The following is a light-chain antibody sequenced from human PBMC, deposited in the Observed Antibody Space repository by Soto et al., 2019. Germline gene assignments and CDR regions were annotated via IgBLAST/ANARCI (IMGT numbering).Light chain of an antibody. CDR1: QSVSTN. J-gene: IGKJ1*01. CDR2: GTS. V-gene: IGKV3-15*01. CDR3: HQYNFWPT. Sequence: EIVMTQSPATLSVSPGERATLFCRASQSVSTNLAWYQQKPGQSPRLLIYGTSTRATGVPARFSGGGSGTEFTLTISSLQSEDFAVYFCHQYNFWPTFGQGTKVEIK.